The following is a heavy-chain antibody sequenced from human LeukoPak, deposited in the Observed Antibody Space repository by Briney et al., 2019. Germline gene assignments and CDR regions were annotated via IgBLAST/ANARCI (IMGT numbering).Heavy chain of an antibody. D-gene: IGHD3-10*01. Sequence: GGSLRLSCAASGFTFSNYAMTWVRQAPGKGLEGVAGVSGSSRRTYYADAVKGRFTISRDNSNNTLYLQMNTLRAEAPPIYNCGNDRLLEGRGIIWGQGTLVTVSS. CDR3: GNDRLLEGRGII. V-gene: IGHV3-23*01. J-gene: IGHJ4*02. CDR2: VSGSSRRT. CDR1: GFTFSNYA.